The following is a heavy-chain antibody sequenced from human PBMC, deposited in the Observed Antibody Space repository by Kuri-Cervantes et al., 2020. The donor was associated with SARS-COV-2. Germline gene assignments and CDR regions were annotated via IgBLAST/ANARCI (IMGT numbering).Heavy chain of an antibody. D-gene: IGHD3-22*01. J-gene: IGHJ4*02. Sequence: GESLKISCAASGFTFSDYYMSWIRQAPGKGLEWVSYISSSSSYTNYADSVKGRFTISRDNAKNSLYLQMNSLRAEDTAVYYCARAITMIVVVSPYFDYWGQGTLVTGSS. CDR3: ARAITMIVVVSPYFDY. V-gene: IGHV3-11*06. CDR1: GFTFSDYY. CDR2: ISSSSSYT.